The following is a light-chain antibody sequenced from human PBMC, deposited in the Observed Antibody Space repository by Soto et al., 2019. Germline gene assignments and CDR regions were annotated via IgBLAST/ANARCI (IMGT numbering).Light chain of an antibody. Sequence: QSVLTQPPSASGTPGQRIIISCSGSSPNIGRNTVKWYRQLPGTAHKLLIGRSDQRPSGVPDRFSGSQSGTSASLAISGLQSEDEADYICAAWDDSLNAWAFGGGTKVTVL. CDR3: AAWDDSLNAWA. CDR2: RSD. V-gene: IGLV1-44*01. CDR1: SPNIGRNT. J-gene: IGLJ3*02.